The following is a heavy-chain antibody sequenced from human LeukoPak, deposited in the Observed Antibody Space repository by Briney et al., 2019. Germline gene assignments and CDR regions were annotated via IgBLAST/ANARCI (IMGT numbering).Heavy chain of an antibody. Sequence: PGWSLRLSCAASGFLFSSYGMNWVRQAPGKGLEWVAFIRYDGTNKYYAESVKGRFTISRDNSKNSLYLQMNSLRTEDTALYYCAKGVTGTTGYYYYMDVWGKGTTVTVSS. J-gene: IGHJ6*03. V-gene: IGHV3-30*02. D-gene: IGHD1-20*01. CDR2: IRYDGTNK. CDR3: AKGVTGTTGYYYYMDV. CDR1: GFLFSSYG.